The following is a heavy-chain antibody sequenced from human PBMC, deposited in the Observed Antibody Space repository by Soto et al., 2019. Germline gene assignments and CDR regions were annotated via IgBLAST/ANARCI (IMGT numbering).Heavy chain of an antibody. CDR1: GFTFSSYG. CDR2: IWYDGSNK. Sequence: PGGSLRLSCAASGFTFSSYGMHWVRQAPGKGLEWVAVIWYDGSNKYYADSVKGRFTISRDNSKNTLYLQMNSLRAEDTAVYYCARDLFGYSSSWYHYYYYYYGMDVWGQGTTVTVSS. CDR3: ARDLFGYSSSWYHYYYYYYGMDV. V-gene: IGHV3-33*01. D-gene: IGHD6-13*01. J-gene: IGHJ6*02.